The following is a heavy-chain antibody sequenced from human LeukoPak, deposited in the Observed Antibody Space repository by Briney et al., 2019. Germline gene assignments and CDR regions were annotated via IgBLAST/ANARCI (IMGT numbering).Heavy chain of an antibody. D-gene: IGHD5-18*01. J-gene: IGHJ4*02. CDR3: ASGPQVSYSYGDTSDY. CDR1: GGSFSGYY. V-gene: IGHV4-34*01. CDR2: INHSGST. Sequence: SETLSLTCAVYGGSFSGYYWSWIRQPPGKGLEWIGEINHSGSTNYNPSLKSRVTISVDTSKNQFSLKLSSVTAADTAVYYCASGPQVSYSYGDTSDYWGQGTLVTVSS.